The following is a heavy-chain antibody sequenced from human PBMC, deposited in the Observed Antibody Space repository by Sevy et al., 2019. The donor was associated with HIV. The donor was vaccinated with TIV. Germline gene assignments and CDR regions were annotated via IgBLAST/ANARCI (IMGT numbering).Heavy chain of an antibody. Sequence: GGSLRLSCAASGFTFSSYSMNWVRQAPGKGLEWVSSISSSSSYRYYADSVKGRFTISRDNAKNSLYLQMNSLRAEDTAVYYCASPAIDSSGYYYDDAFDIWGQGTMVTVSS. V-gene: IGHV3-21*01. D-gene: IGHD3-22*01. J-gene: IGHJ3*02. CDR3: ASPAIDSSGYYYDDAFDI. CDR2: ISSSSSYR. CDR1: GFTFSSYS.